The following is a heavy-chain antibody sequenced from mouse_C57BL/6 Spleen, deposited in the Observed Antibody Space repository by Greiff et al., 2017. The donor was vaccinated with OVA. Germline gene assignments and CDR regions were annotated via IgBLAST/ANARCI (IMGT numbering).Heavy chain of an antibody. CDR2: ISYDGSN. CDR3: AKRYYGRFPWFAY. CDR1: GYSITSGYY. D-gene: IGHD1-1*01. V-gene: IGHV3-6*01. J-gene: IGHJ3*01. Sequence: VQLQQSGPGLVKPSQSLSLTCSVTGYSITSGYYWNWIRQFPGNKLEWMGYISYDGSNNYNPSLKNRISITRDTSKNQFFLKLNSVTTEDTATYYCAKRYYGRFPWFAYWGQGTLVTVSA.